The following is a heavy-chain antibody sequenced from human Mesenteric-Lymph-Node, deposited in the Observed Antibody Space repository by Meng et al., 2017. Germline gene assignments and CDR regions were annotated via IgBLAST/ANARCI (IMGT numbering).Heavy chain of an antibody. D-gene: IGHD1-1*01. CDR3: GRDQGRQLINH. CDR1: GDSISSVIG. Sequence: LRRAGPGLVKPSGTLSLTCTVSGDSISSVIGWSWVRQPPGKGLEWIGEVYHRGDTNYNPSLKSRVVISVDRSKNQFSLNLSSVTAADTAVYYCGRDQGRQLINHWGQGTLVTVSS. J-gene: IGHJ4*02. V-gene: IGHV4-4*02. CDR2: VYHRGDT.